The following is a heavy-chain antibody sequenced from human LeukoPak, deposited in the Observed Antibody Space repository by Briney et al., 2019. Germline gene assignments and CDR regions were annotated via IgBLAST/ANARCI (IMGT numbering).Heavy chain of an antibody. V-gene: IGHV5-51*01. J-gene: IGHJ4*02. CDR1: GYSFISYW. Sequence: GESLKISCKGSGYSFISYWIGWVRQMPGKGLEWMGIIYPGDSDTRYSPSLQGQVTISADKSISTAYLQWSSLKASDTAMYYCARLTRYDSSGYVDYWGQGTLVTVSS. D-gene: IGHD3-22*01. CDR3: ARLTRYDSSGYVDY. CDR2: IYPGDSDT.